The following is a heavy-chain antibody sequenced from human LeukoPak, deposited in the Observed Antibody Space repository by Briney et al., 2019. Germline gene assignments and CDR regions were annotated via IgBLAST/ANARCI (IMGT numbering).Heavy chain of an antibody. CDR3: ARDQEAFDY. CDR2: IYPRDGST. Sequence: VASVKVSCKGSGYSFTSNYIHWVRQAPGQGLEWMGMIYPRDGSTSYAQKFQGRVTVTRDTSTSTVHMELSGLRSEDTAVYYCARDQEAFDYWGQGTLVTVSS. V-gene: IGHV1-46*01. CDR1: GYSFTSNY. J-gene: IGHJ4*02.